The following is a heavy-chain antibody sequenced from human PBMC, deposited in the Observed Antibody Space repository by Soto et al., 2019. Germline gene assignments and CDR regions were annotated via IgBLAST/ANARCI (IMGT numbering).Heavy chain of an antibody. J-gene: IGHJ4*02. D-gene: IGHD4-17*01. CDR1: GGSISSYY. CDR3: ARGYRDYDMDY. Sequence: SETLSLTCTVSGGSISSYYWSWIRQPPGKGLEWIGYIYYSGSTNYNPSLKSRVTISVDTSKNQFSLKLSSVTAADTAVYYCARGYRDYDMDYWGQGTLVTVSS. V-gene: IGHV4-59*01. CDR2: IYYSGST.